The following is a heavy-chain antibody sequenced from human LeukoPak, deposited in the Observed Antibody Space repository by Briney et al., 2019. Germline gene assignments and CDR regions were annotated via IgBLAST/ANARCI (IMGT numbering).Heavy chain of an antibody. J-gene: IGHJ4*02. Sequence: PGGSLRLSCAASGFTVSSNYMSWVRQAPGKGLEWVGRIKSKTDGGTTDYAARVKGRFTISRDDSKNTLYLQMNSLKTEDTAVYYCIGWLRYFDWAHWGQGTLVTVSS. CDR1: GFTVSSNY. V-gene: IGHV3-15*01. CDR2: IKSKTDGGTT. CDR3: IGWLRYFDWAH. D-gene: IGHD3-9*01.